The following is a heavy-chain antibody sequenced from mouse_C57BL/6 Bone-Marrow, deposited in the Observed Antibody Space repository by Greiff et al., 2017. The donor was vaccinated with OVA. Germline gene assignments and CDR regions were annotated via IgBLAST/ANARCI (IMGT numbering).Heavy chain of an antibody. CDR3: TVYYYGSRTYFDY. CDR2: IRLKSDNYAT. CDR1: GFTFSNYW. Sequence: EVKLMESGGGLVQPGGSMKLSCVASGFTFSNYWMNWVRQSPEKGLEWVAQIRLKSDNYATHYAESVKGRFTISRDDSKSSVYLQMNNLRAEDTGIYYCTVYYYGSRTYFDYWGQGTTLTVSS. D-gene: IGHD1-1*01. J-gene: IGHJ2*01. V-gene: IGHV6-3*01.